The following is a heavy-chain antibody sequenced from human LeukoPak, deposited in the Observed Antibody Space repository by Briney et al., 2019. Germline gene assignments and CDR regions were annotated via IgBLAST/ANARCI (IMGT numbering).Heavy chain of an antibody. CDR1: GYSFTSYW. D-gene: IGHD3-3*01. CDR3: ARGGSGSGYYTYYFDY. V-gene: IGHV5-51*01. J-gene: IGHJ4*02. Sequence: GESLKISCKGSGYSFTSYWIGWVRQTPGKGLEWLGIIYPGDSDTRYSPSFQGQVTISADKSISTAYLQWSSLKASDTAMYYCARGGSGSGYYTYYFDYWGQGTLVTVSS. CDR2: IYPGDSDT.